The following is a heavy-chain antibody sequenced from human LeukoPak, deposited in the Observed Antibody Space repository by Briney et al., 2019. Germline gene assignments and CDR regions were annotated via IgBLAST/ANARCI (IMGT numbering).Heavy chain of an antibody. CDR3: AIEPFVAAAAAFDY. CDR1: GFTFSSYG. D-gene: IGHD6-13*01. J-gene: IGHJ4*02. Sequence: QPGRSLRLSCAASGFTFSSYGMHWVRQAPGKGLEWVAVYDGSNKYYADSVKGRFTISRDNSKNTLYLQMNSLRAEDTAVYYCAIEPFVAAAAAFDYWGQGTLVTVSS. V-gene: IGHV3-33*08. CDR2: YDGSNK.